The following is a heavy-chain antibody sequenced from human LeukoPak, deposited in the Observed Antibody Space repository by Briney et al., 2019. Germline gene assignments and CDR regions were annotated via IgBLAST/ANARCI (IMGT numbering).Heavy chain of an antibody. Sequence: SETLSLTCTVSGGSISSGGYYWSWIRQPPGKGLEWIGYIYHSGSTYYNPSLKSRVTISVDRSKNQFSLKLSSVTAADTAVYYCAGAGIWFGELLYYFDYWGQGTLVTVSS. CDR1: GGSISSGGYY. CDR3: AGAGIWFGELLYYFDY. D-gene: IGHD3-10*01. CDR2: IYHSGST. V-gene: IGHV4-30-2*01. J-gene: IGHJ4*02.